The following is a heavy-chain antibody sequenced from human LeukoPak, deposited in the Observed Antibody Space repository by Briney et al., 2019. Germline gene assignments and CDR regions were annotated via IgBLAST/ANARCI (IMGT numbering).Heavy chain of an antibody. D-gene: IGHD4-17*01. CDR3: TRECTVTTVGGSFDWFDP. V-gene: IGHV4-30-4*08. CDR2: IYYSGST. Sequence: SETLSLTCTVSGGSISSGDYYWSWIRQPPGKGLEWIGYIYYSGSTYYNPSLKSRVTISVDTSKNQFSLKLSSVTAADTAVYYCTRECTVTTVGGSFDWFDPWGQGTLVTVSS. J-gene: IGHJ5*02. CDR1: GGSISSGDYY.